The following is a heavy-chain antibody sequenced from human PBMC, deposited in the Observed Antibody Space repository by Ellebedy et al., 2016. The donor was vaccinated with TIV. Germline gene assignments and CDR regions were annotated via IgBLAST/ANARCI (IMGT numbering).Heavy chain of an antibody. V-gene: IGHV3-30*02. CDR1: GFTFRSYG. Sequence: GESLKISCAASGFTFRSYGMYWVRQAPGKGLEWAAFIQYDGSDKHYADSVKGWFTISRDNSKNTLYLQMNSLRVEDTAVYYGVVTGWRGGTIVPFTYWGQGSLVTVSS. CDR2: IQYDGSDK. J-gene: IGHJ4*02. CDR3: VVTGWRGGTIVPFTY. D-gene: IGHD2-21*02.